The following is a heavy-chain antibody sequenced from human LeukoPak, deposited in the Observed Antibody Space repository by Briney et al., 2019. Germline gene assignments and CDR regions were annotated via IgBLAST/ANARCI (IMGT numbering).Heavy chain of an antibody. V-gene: IGHV3-23*01. CDR3: AGLAGGEQLARPNFDY. Sequence: GGSLRLSCEASGFTFSSYAMSWVRQAPGKGLEWVSAISGSGGSTYYADSVKGRFTISRDNSKNTLYLQMNSLRAEDTAVYYCAGLAGGEQLARPNFDYWGQGTLVTVSS. CDR1: GFTFSSYA. CDR2: ISGSGGST. J-gene: IGHJ4*02. D-gene: IGHD6-6*01.